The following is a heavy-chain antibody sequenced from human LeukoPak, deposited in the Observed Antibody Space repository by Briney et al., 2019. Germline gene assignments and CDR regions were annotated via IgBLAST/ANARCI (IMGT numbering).Heavy chain of an antibody. CDR2: INPNSGGT. J-gene: IGHJ4*02. Sequence: ASVKVSCKASGYTFTGYYMHWVRQAPGQGLEWMGWINPNSGGTNYAQKFQGWVTMTRDTSISTAYMELSRLRSDDTAVYYCAKDGFVPWEAVADGPVHDDYWGQGTLVTVSS. V-gene: IGHV1-2*04. CDR1: GYTFTGYY. CDR3: AKDGFVPWEAVADGPVHDDY. D-gene: IGHD6-19*01.